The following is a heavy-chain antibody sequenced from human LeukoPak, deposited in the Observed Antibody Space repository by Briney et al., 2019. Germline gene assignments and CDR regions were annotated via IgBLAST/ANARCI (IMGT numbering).Heavy chain of an antibody. D-gene: IGHD1-1*01. CDR2: INPNSGGT. CDR1: GYTFTGYY. V-gene: IGHV1-2*02. Sequence: ASVKVSCKASGYTFTGYYMHWVRQAPGQGLEWMSWINPNSGGTNYVQKFQGRVTMTRDTSISTAYMELSRLRSDDTAVYYCAPSGGTTSGFHMWYFDYWGQGTLVTVSS. CDR3: APSGGTTSGFHMWYFDY. J-gene: IGHJ4*02.